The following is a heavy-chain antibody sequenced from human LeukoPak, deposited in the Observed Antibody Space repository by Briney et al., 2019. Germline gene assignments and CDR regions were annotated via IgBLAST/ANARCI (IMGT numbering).Heavy chain of an antibody. CDR3: ARDQYYDSSGYYFDY. CDR2: INQDDTQK. CDR1: GFTFTYYW. D-gene: IGHD3-22*01. Sequence: GGSLRLSCAASGFTFTYYWMSWVRQAPGKGLEWVANINQDDTQKYYVDSVKGRFAISRDNSKNTLYLQMNSLRAEDTAVYYCARDQYYDSSGYYFDYWGQGTLVTVSS. V-gene: IGHV3-7*01. J-gene: IGHJ4*02.